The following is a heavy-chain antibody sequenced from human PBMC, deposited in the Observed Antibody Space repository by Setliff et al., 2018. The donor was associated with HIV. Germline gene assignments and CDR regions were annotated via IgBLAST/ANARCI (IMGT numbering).Heavy chain of an antibody. CDR3: ARETVVTPAGHYYYMDV. D-gene: IGHD2-21*02. V-gene: IGHV4-31*03. CDR2: IYYSGST. J-gene: IGHJ6*03. Sequence: SETLSLTCTVSGGSISTGDYYWAWIRHYPGKGLEWIGYIYYSGSTYYNPSLKSRVTISVDTSKNQFSLKLSSVTAADTAVYYCARETVVTPAGHYYYMDVWGKGTTVTVSS. CDR1: GGSISTGDYY.